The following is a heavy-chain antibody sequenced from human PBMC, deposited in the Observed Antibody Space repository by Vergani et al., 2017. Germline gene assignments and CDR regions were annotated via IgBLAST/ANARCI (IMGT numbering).Heavy chain of an antibody. V-gene: IGHV3-23*04. CDR1: GFTFIMHA. J-gene: IGHJ3*02. CDR3: AKVGRSEVAGTFGAVDI. CDR2: LSASDRRT. D-gene: IGHD6-19*01. Sequence: EVDLVESGGGLAQPGGSLRLSCAASGFTFIMHAMSWVRQAPGKGLEWVSTLSASDRRTHYADSVKGRFTISRDNSKNTLFLHMNSLRPEDTAVYYCAKVGRSEVAGTFGAVDIWGQGTMVTVSS.